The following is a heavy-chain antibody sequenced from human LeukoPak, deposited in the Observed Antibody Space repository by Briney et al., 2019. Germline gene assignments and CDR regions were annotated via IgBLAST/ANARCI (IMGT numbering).Heavy chain of an antibody. D-gene: IGHD3-22*01. CDR1: GGSISSYY. J-gene: IGHJ4*02. CDR2: IYYSGST. Sequence: SETLSLTCTVSGGSISSYYWSWIRQPPGKGLEWIGYIYYSGSTNYNPSLKSRVTISVDTSKNQFSLKLRSVTAADTAVYYCARARYYYDSSGYCYFDYWGQGTLVTVSS. CDR3: ARARYYYDSSGYCYFDY. V-gene: IGHV4-59*01.